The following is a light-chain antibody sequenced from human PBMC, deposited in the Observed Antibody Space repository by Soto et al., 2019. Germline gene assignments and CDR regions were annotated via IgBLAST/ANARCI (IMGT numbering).Light chain of an antibody. Sequence: SYELTQPPSVSVAPEKTATITCGGNNIGNKRVHWYRQKAGQAPVLLISYDSDRPSGIPERFSGYNSENTATLTISRVEAGDEADYYCQVWDIMTDNDVFGSGTKLTVL. CDR3: QVWDIMTDNDV. V-gene: IGLV3-21*04. J-gene: IGLJ1*01. CDR2: YDS. CDR1: NIGNKR.